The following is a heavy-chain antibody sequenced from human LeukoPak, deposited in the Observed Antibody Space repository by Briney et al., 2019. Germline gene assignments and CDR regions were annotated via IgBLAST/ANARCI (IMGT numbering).Heavy chain of an antibody. D-gene: IGHD3-22*01. CDR2: TNYSEST. CDR3: ASRPLQSSGYPN. Sequence: SETLSLTCTVSGGSISSSSYYWVWLRQPPGKGLEWFGSTNYSESTYYNPSLKCRVTISVDTSKNQFSLKLSSVTAAETAVYYCASRPLQSSGYPNWGQGTLVTVSS. V-gene: IGHV4-39*01. CDR1: GGSISSSSYY. J-gene: IGHJ4*02.